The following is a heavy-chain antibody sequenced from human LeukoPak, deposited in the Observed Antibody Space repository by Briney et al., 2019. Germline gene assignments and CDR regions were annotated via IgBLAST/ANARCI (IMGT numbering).Heavy chain of an antibody. Sequence: SGTLSLTCAVSGGSISSSNWWSWVRQPPGKGLEWIGEIYHSGSTNYNPSLKSRVTISVDKSKNQFSLKLSSVTAADTAVYYCARGGCSGGSCYSRSYYYMDVWGKGTTVTVSS. CDR2: IYHSGST. CDR1: GGSISSSNW. V-gene: IGHV4-4*02. D-gene: IGHD2-15*01. CDR3: ARGGCSGGSCYSRSYYYMDV. J-gene: IGHJ6*03.